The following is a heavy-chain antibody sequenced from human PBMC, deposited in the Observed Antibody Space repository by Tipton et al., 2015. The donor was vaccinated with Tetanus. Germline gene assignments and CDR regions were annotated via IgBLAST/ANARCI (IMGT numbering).Heavy chain of an antibody. CDR3: AGDGPYYSDTSNDYHFYGMDV. D-gene: IGHD3-22*01. CDR1: GGSVNSGSYY. CDR2: IYQSGST. V-gene: IGHV4-61*01. Sequence: LRLSCTVSGGSVNSGSYYWSWIRQPPGKGLEWIGYIYQSGSTSYSPSLEGRVTISLETSKNQVSLRLSSVTAADTAVYYCAGDGPYYSDTSNDYHFYGMDVWGQGTTVTVSS. J-gene: IGHJ6*02.